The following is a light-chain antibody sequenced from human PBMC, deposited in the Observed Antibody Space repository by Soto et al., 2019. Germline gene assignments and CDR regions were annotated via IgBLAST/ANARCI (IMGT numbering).Light chain of an antibody. CDR2: EVS. J-gene: IGLJ2*01. CDR3: SSYTSSNTLV. Sequence: QSALTQPASVSGSPGQSITISCTGTSSDVGAYNYVSWYQQHPGKAPKLMIFEVSDRPSGVSNRFSGSKSGNTASLTISGLQAEAEADYYCSSYTSSNTLVFGGGTKLTVL. CDR1: SSDVGAYNY. V-gene: IGLV2-14*01.